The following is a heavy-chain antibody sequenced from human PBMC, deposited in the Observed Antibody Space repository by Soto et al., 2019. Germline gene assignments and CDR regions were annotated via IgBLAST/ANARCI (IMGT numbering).Heavy chain of an antibody. CDR1: GYTFGNND. CDR3: ARMATFGTLNWFDP. J-gene: IGHJ5*02. D-gene: IGHD3-16*01. CDR2: MNPNSGIG. Sequence: QVQLVQSGAEVREPGASVRVSCKASGYTFGNNDISWVRQGTGQGLEWMGWMNPNSGIGGYAQKFQCRVTMTRDTSSSTAYMELSRLTSDDTAIYYCARMATFGTLNWFDPWGQGTLVTVSS. V-gene: IGHV1-8*01.